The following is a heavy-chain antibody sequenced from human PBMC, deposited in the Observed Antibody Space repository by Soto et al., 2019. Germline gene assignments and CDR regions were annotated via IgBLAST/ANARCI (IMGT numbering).Heavy chain of an antibody. CDR2: MNPNSGNT. CDR3: ARGDQNIVLMVYASNWFDP. V-gene: IGHV1-8*01. D-gene: IGHD2-8*01. J-gene: IGHJ5*02. Sequence: VASVKVSCKASGYTFTSYDINWVRQATGQGLEWMGWMNPNSGNTGYAQKFQGRVTMTRNTSISTAYIELSSLRSEDTAMYYCARGDQNIVLMVYASNWFDPWGQGTLVTVSS. CDR1: GYTFTSYD.